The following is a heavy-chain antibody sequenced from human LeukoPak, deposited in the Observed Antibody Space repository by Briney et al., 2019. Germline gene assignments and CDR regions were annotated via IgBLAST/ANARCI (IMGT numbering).Heavy chain of an antibody. V-gene: IGHV3-33*06. Sequence: GXXLRLSCAASGFPFSSYGMHWVRQAPGRGLEWEAIIWYDGINEYYADSVKGRFTISRDNSKNTLYLQMNSLRVEDTAVYYCAKDFSYYDSSGSGPDYWGQGTLVTVSS. D-gene: IGHD3-22*01. J-gene: IGHJ4*02. CDR2: IWYDGINE. CDR3: AKDFSYYDSSGSGPDY. CDR1: GFPFSSYG.